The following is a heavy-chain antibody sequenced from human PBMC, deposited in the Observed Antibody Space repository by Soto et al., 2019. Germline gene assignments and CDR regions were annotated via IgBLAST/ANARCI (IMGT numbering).Heavy chain of an antibody. CDR2: IRGEAYGGTT. D-gene: IGHD2-2*01. Sequence: PVWSLRRSGSASGLSFGIYTISRLRQAPWKWMEWVGFIRGEAYGGTTEYAASVKGRFTISRDDSKGIAYLQMNSLKTEDTAVYYCCSPKPSYATSLYYFDNWGQGTLVPDSS. J-gene: IGHJ4*02. V-gene: IGHV3-49*03. CDR1: GLSFGIYT. CDR3: CSPKPSYATSLYYFDN.